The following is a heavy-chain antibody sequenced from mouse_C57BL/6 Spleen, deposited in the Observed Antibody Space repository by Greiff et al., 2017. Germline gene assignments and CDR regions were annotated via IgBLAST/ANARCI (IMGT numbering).Heavy chain of an antibody. CDR2: IYPGDGDT. J-gene: IGHJ4*01. D-gene: IGHD2-12*01. Sequence: QVQLKESGPELVKPGASVKISCKASGYAFSSSWMNWVKQRPGKGLEWIGRIYPGDGDTNYNGKFKGKATLTADKSSSTAYMQLSSLTSEDSAVYFCAYYTDAMDYWGQGTSGTVSS. V-gene: IGHV1-82*01. CDR3: AYYTDAMDY. CDR1: GYAFSSSW.